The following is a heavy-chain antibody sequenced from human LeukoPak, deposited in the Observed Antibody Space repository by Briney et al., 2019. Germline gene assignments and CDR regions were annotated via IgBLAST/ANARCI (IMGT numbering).Heavy chain of an antibody. V-gene: IGHV3-33*08. CDR3: ARDFYDSSGYLDY. Sequence: SGGSLRLSCAASRFTFSDYYMSWIRQAPGKGLEWVAVIWYDGSNKYYADSVKGRFTISRDNSKNTLYLQMNSLRAEDTAVYYCARDFYDSSGYLDYWGQGTLVTVSS. CDR1: RFTFSDYY. CDR2: IWYDGSNK. J-gene: IGHJ4*02. D-gene: IGHD3-22*01.